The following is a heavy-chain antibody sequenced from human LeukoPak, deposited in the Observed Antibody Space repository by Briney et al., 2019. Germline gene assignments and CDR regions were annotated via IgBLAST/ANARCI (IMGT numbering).Heavy chain of an antibody. J-gene: IGHJ4*02. D-gene: IGHD1-26*01. CDR2: ISWNSVIM. V-gene: IGHV3-9*01. Sequence: GGSLRLSCAASGFNFNDYAMHWIRLVPGKGREWLSGISWNSVIMTYADSVKGRFTISRDNARNSLFLQMNSLRDEDTALYYCATRREREPFHYWGQGTLVTVSS. CDR1: GFNFNDYA. CDR3: ATRREREPFHY.